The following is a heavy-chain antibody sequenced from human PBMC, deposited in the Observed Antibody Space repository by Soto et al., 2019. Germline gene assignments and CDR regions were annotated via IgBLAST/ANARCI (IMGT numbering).Heavy chain of an antibody. CDR3: ARDTGDGTFDF. J-gene: IGHJ4*02. CDR1: GYTFSSYA. D-gene: IGHD7-27*01. CDR2: INAGYGNT. Sequence: ASVKVSCKASGYTFSSYAMHWVRQAPGQRLEWMGWINAGYGNTKSSQKFQDRVTISRDTSASTAYMELTSLRSEDTAVYYCARDTGDGTFDFWGQGTLVTVYS. V-gene: IGHV1-3*01.